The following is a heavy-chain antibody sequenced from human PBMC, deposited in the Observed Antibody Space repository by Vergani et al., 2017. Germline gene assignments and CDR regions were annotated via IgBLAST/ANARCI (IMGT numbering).Heavy chain of an antibody. CDR3: AKDAPVGGGNGLFDP. CDR1: GFTFSSYG. Sequence: QVQLVESGGGVVQPGRSLRLSCAASGFTFSSYGMHWVRQAPGKGLEWVAVISYDGSNKYYADSVKGRFTISRDNSKNTLYLQMNSLRDEDTAVYYCAKDAPVGGGNGLFDPWGQGTLVTVSS. V-gene: IGHV3-30*18. CDR2: ISYDGSNK. D-gene: IGHD2-15*01. J-gene: IGHJ5*02.